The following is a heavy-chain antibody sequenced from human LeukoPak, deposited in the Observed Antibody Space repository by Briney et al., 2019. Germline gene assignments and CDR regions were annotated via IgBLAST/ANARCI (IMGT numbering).Heavy chain of an antibody. V-gene: IGHV3-23*01. CDR2: INGGGDTT. J-gene: IGHJ4*02. CDR1: GFTFNHYA. D-gene: IGHD5-18*01. Sequence: GGTLTLSCAASGFTFNHYAMSWDRQAPGRGLEWVSSINGGGDTTWYADSAKGRYTISRDNSQRTLYLQMNGLRAEDTAVYYCVRGMTAPDDYGQGWLVGVSS. CDR3: VRGMTAPDD.